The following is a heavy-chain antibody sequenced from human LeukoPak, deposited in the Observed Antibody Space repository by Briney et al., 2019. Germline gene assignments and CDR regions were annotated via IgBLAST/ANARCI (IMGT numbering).Heavy chain of an antibody. V-gene: IGHV3-66*01. CDR1: GXTVSNNY. CDR2: IYSSGST. Sequence: PGGSLRLSCAASGXTVSNNYMSWVRQAPGKGLEWVSVIYSSGSTYYADSVKGRFTIARDNSKNTLYLQMNSLRAEDTAVYYCATEAGFGEPWYFDLWGRGTLVTVSS. D-gene: IGHD3-10*01. CDR3: ATEAGFGEPWYFDL. J-gene: IGHJ2*01.